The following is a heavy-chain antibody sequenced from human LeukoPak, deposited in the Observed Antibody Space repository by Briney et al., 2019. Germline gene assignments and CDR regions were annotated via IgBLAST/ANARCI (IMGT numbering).Heavy chain of an antibody. CDR2: VSGSGSNT. V-gene: IGHV3-23*01. D-gene: IGHD4-17*01. CDR3: AKSLSVTTRIHSIDP. CDR1: GFAFSTYA. J-gene: IGHJ4*02. Sequence: GGSLRLSCAAFGFAFSTYAMSWVRQAPGKGLEWVSSVSGSGSNTYYADSVKGQFTISRDSSKSTLYLQMNSLRAEDTAVYYCAKSLSVTTRIHSIDPRGQGTLVTVSS.